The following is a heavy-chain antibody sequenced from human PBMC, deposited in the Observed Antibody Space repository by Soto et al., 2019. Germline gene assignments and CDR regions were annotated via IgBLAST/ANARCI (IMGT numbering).Heavy chain of an antibody. D-gene: IGHD3-22*01. V-gene: IGHV4-4*02. CDR3: ARAKIAYYYDSSGYRGGYGMDV. CDR1: GGSISSSNW. Sequence: PSETLSLTCAVSGGSISSSNWWSWVRQPPGKGLEWIGEIYHSGSTNYNPSLKSRVTISVDKSKNQFSLKLSSVTAADTAVYYCARAKIAYYYDSSGYRGGYGMDVWGQGTTVTVSS. J-gene: IGHJ6*02. CDR2: IYHSGST.